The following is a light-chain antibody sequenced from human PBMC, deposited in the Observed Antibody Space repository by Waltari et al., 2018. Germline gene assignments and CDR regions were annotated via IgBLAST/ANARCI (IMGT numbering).Light chain of an antibody. J-gene: IGLJ2*01. Sequence: QSVLTPPPSPSGTPGQRVTISCSGSNSNIGNNPINWYHQLPGTAPKLLIYSNNRRPSGVPDRFSGSKSDTSASLTISGLQSEDEADYYCATWDDNLTGVVFGGGTKLTV. V-gene: IGLV1-44*01. CDR2: SNN. CDR1: NSNIGNNP. CDR3: ATWDDNLTGVV.